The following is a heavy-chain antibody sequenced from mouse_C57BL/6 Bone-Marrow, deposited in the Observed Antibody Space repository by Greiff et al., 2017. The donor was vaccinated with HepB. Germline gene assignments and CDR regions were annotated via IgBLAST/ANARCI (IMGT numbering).Heavy chain of an antibody. J-gene: IGHJ4*01. Sequence: VQLQESGAELVKPGASVKLSCKASGYTFTSYWMQWVKQRPGQGLEWIGEIDPSDSYTNYNQKFKGKATLTVDTSSSTAYMQLSSLTSEDSAVYYCASPVGRRTYYVLDYWGQGTSVTVSS. CDR1: GYTFTSYW. CDR2: IDPSDSYT. V-gene: IGHV1-50*01. D-gene: IGHD1-1*01. CDR3: ASPVGRRTYYVLDY.